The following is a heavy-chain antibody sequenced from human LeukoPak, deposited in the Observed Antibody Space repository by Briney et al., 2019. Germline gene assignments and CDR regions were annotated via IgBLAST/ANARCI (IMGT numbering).Heavy chain of an antibody. CDR2: SNPSGDST. CDR3: AKGGSGSYFPYGMDV. D-gene: IGHD3-10*01. Sequence: ASVEVSCKASGGTFSSYAISWVRQAPGQGLEWLGISNPSGDSTNYAQKFQGRVTMTRDTSTSTVYMDLSSLRSEDTAVYYCAKGGSGSYFPYGMDVWGQGTTVAVSS. J-gene: IGHJ6*02. V-gene: IGHV1-46*01. CDR1: GGTFSSYA.